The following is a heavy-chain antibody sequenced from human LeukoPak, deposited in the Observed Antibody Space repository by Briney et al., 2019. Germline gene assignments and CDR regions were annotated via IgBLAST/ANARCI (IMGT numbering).Heavy chain of an antibody. J-gene: IGHJ4*02. CDR1: GYTFTAYY. CDR2: INPNSGGT. CDR3: ARFPSSSWYYYFDY. V-gene: IGHV1-2*02. D-gene: IGHD6-13*01. Sequence: GASVKVSCKASGYTFTAYYMHWVRQAPGQGLEWMGWINPNSGGTNYAQKFQGRVTMTRDTSISTAYMELSRLRSDDTAVYYCARFPSSSWYYYFDYWGQGTLVTVSS.